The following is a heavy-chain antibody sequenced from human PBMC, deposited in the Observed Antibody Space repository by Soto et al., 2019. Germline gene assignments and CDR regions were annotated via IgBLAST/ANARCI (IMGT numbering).Heavy chain of an antibody. CDR3: ARMDGDYNHYGLDV. D-gene: IGHD3-10*01. CDR2: FFSDVER. V-gene: IGHV2-26*02. CDR1: GFSLSNGRMG. J-gene: IGHJ6*02. Sequence: QVTLKESGPVLVKPTETLTLTCTVSGFSLSNGRMGVSWIRQPPGKPLEWLAHFFSDVERSYSASMQSRLTLSTDTSGSQVVLTMTNMDPVDTATYYCARMDGDYNHYGLDVWGQGTTVTVSS.